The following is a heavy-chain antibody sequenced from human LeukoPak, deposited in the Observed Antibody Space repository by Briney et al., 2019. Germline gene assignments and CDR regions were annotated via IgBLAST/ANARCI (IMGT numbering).Heavy chain of an antibody. D-gene: IGHD3-10*01. V-gene: IGHV1-69*13. CDR2: IIPIFGTA. CDR3: ARDFRGVTSLDY. CDR1: GGTFSSYA. Sequence: ASVKVSCKASGGTFSSYAISWVRQAPGQGLEWMGGIIPIFGTANYAQKFQGRVTITADESTSTAYMELSSLRSEGTAVYYCARDFRGVTSLDYWGQGTLVTVSS. J-gene: IGHJ4*02.